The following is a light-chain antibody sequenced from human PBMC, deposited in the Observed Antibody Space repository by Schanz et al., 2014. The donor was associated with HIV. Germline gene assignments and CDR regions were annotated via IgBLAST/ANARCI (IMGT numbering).Light chain of an antibody. J-gene: IGLJ3*02. CDR2: DVG. CDR3: SSFAGSNIPWV. CDR1: SSDIGAFNF. Sequence: QSVLTQPRSVSGSPGQSITISCTGTSSDIGAFNFVSWYQHHPGKAPKVIIYDVGKRPSGVPDRFSGSKSGNAASLTISGLQAEDEADYYCSSFAGSNIPWVFGGGTKLTVL. V-gene: IGLV2-11*01.